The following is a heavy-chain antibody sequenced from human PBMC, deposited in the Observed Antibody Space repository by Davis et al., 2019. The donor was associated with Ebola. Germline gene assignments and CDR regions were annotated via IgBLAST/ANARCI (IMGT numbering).Heavy chain of an antibody. Sequence: GESLKISCAASGFTFSSYALHWVRQAPGKGLEWVSLISGHGDRIYYADSVKGRFTVSRDNSKNSLYLLMNSLTTEDTGVYYCAKAVISGEVGYYYYGLDVWGQGTTVTVSS. D-gene: IGHD3-10*01. CDR2: ISGHGDRI. V-gene: IGHV3-43*02. CDR1: GFTFSSYA. CDR3: AKAVISGEVGYYYYGLDV. J-gene: IGHJ6*02.